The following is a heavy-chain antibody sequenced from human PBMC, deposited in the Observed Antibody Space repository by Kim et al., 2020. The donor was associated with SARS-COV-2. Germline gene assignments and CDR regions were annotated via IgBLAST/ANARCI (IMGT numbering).Heavy chain of an antibody. J-gene: IGHJ4*01. CDR1: GYSISSGYY. Sequence: SETLSLTCTVSGYSISSGYYWGWIRQPPGKGLEWIGSIYHSGSTYYNPSLKSRVTISVDTSKNQFSLKLSSVTAADTAVYYCARELKGGYGEVPEYYFD. CDR2: IYHSGST. D-gene: IGHD4-17*01. CDR3: ARELKGGYGEVPEYYFD. V-gene: IGHV4-38-2*02.